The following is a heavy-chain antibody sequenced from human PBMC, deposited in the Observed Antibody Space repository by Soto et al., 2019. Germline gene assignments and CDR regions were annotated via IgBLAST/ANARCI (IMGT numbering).Heavy chain of an antibody. CDR1: AFTFSSYP. CDR3: ARGPGGYYGMDV. J-gene: IGHJ6*02. CDR2: YDGSNK. D-gene: IGHD3-10*01. V-gene: IGHV3-30-3*01. Sequence: QVQLVESGGGVVQPGRSLRLSCAASAFTFSSYPMHWVRQAPGKGLEWVAVYDGSNKYYADSVKGRFTISRDNSKNTLYLQMNSLRAEDTAVYYCARGPGGYYGMDVWGQGTTVTVSS.